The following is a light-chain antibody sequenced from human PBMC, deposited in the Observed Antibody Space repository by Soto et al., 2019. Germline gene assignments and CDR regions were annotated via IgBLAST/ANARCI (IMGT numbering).Light chain of an antibody. CDR3: AAWDVSLVV. CDR1: SSNIGTNT. CDR2: SDN. V-gene: IGLV1-44*01. J-gene: IGLJ2*01. Sequence: QSVLTQPPSASETPGQRVTSFCSGSSSNIGTNTVIWYQQLPGAAPKLLIYSDNQRPSGVPDRFSGSKSGTSASLAISGLQSEDEADYYCAAWDVSLVVFGGGTKVTVL.